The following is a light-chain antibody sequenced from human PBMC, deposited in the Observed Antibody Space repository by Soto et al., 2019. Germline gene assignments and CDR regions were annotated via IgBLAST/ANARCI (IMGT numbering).Light chain of an antibody. V-gene: IGLV1-40*01. CDR2: GKS. CDR1: NSNIGAGYD. J-gene: IGLJ2*01. CDR3: QSYDSSLSGVV. Sequence: QSVLTQPPSMSGAPGQRVTISCTGSNSNIGAGYDVHWYQQLPGTAPKLLIYGKSNRPSGVPDRFSGSKSGTSASLVITGLQAEDEGDDYCQSYDSSLSGVVFGGGTKLTVL.